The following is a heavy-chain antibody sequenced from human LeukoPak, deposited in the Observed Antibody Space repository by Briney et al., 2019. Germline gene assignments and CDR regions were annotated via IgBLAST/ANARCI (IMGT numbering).Heavy chain of an antibody. J-gene: IGHJ4*02. Sequence: PGGSLRLSCAASGFTVRSSNYMNWVRPAPGKGLEWVSGIYTGGTTYYTDSVKGRFTISRDNPNNTLYLQMHSLRAEDTAVYYCAREISRFGIWGQGTLVTVSS. CDR1: GFTVRSSNY. CDR2: IYTGGTT. D-gene: IGHD3-16*01. CDR3: AREISRFGI. V-gene: IGHV3-66*01.